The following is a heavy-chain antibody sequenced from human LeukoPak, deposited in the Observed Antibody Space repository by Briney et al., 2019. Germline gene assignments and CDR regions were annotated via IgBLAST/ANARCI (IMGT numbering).Heavy chain of an antibody. CDR2: IYPRDGST. Sequence: ASVTVSCKASGYSFTSNYIHWVRQAPGQGLEWMGMIYPRDGSTSYAQKFQGRVTVTRDTSTSTVHMELSGLRSEDTAVYYCATSEVVAAGSVFDFWGQGTLVTVSS. CDR1: GYSFTSNY. D-gene: IGHD2-15*01. CDR3: ATSEVVAAGSVFDF. J-gene: IGHJ4*02. V-gene: IGHV1-46*01.